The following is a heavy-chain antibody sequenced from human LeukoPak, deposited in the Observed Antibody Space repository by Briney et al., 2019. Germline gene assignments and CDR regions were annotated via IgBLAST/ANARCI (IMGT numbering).Heavy chain of an antibody. Sequence: PSETLSLTCTVSGGSISSHYWSWIRQPPGKGLEWIGYIYYSGSTNYNPSLKSRVTISVDTSKNQFSLKLSSVTAADTAVYYCARDGQNGAPFDYWGQGTLVTVSS. CDR3: ARDGQNGAPFDY. CDR2: IYYSGST. D-gene: IGHD2-8*01. V-gene: IGHV4-59*11. J-gene: IGHJ4*02. CDR1: GGSISSHY.